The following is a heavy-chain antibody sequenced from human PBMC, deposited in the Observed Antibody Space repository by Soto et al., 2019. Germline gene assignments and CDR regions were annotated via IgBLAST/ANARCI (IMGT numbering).Heavy chain of an antibody. CDR2: IYYSGST. V-gene: IGHV4-39*01. CDR3: ARRIAAAELDWDY. D-gene: IGHD6-13*01. Sequence: QLQLQESGPGLVKPSETLSLTCTVSGGSISSSSYYWGWIRQPPGKGLEWIGSIYYSGSTYYNPSLKSRVTISVDTSKNQFSLKLSSVTAADTAVYYCARRIAAAELDWDYWGQGTLVTVSS. J-gene: IGHJ4*02. CDR1: GGSISSSSYY.